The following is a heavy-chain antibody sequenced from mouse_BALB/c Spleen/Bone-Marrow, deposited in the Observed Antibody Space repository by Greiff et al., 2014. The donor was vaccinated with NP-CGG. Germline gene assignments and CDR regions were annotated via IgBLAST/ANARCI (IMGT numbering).Heavy chain of an antibody. D-gene: IGHD2-3*01. CDR3: ARDWLLSFAY. Sequence: VMLVESGAELVRPGTSVKVSCKASGYAFTNYLIEWVKQRPGQGLEWIGMINPGSGGTNYNEKFKGKATLTADKSSSTAYMQLSSLTSNDSAVYFCARDWLLSFAYWGQGTLVTVST. CDR2: INPGSGGT. V-gene: IGHV1-54*01. J-gene: IGHJ3*01. CDR1: GYAFTNYL.